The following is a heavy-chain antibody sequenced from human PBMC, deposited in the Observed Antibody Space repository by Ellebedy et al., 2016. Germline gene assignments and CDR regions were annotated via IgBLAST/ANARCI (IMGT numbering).Heavy chain of an antibody. CDR3: ASQETQTTVTTGYFDY. D-gene: IGHD4-17*01. J-gene: IGHJ4*02. CDR2: IYTSGST. CDR1: GGSISSYY. V-gene: IGHV4-4*07. Sequence: SETLSLTXTVSGGSISSYYWSWIRQPAGKGLEWIGRIYTSGSTNYNPSLKSRVTMSVDTSKNQFSLKLSSVTAADTAVYYCASQETQTTVTTGYFDYWGQGTLVTVSS.